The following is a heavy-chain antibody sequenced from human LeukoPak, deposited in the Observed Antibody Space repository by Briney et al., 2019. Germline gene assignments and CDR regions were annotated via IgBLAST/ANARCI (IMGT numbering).Heavy chain of an antibody. D-gene: IGHD2-2*01. CDR2: INHSGST. CDR3: ARKGFDIVVVPAATTQLSGLYGFAY. J-gene: IGHJ4*02. V-gene: IGHV4-34*01. CDR1: GGSFSGYY. Sequence: SETLSLTCAVYGGSFSGYYWSWIRQPPGKGLERIGEINHSGSTNYNPSLKSRVTISVDTSKNQFSLKLSSVTAADTAVYYCARKGFDIVVVPAATTQLSGLYGFAYWGQGTLVTVSS.